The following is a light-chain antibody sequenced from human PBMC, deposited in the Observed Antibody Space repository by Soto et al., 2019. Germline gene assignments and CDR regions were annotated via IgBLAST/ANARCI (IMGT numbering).Light chain of an antibody. CDR2: GAY. CDR3: SSYTSSSNYV. J-gene: IGLJ1*01. Sequence: QSALTQPASVSGSPGQSITISCTGSSSDVGNYNYVSWYQQYPGKAPKLMIYGAYNRPSGISNRFSGSKSGNTASLTISGLQAEDEADYYCSSYTSSSNYVFGGGTKVTVL. CDR1: SSDVGNYNY. V-gene: IGLV2-14*01.